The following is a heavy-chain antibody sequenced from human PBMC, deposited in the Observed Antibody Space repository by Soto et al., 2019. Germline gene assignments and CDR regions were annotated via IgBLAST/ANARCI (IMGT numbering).Heavy chain of an antibody. J-gene: IGHJ6*02. CDR3: ARGYCSGGSCYLPYYGMDV. CDR2: INPNSGGT. CDR1: GYTFTGYY. Sequence: GASVKVSCKASGYTFTGYYMHWVRQAPGQGLEWMGWINPNSGGTNYAQKFQGRVTMTRDTSISTAYMELSRLRSDDTAVYYCARGYCSGGSCYLPYYGMDVWGQGTTVTVSS. D-gene: IGHD2-15*01. V-gene: IGHV1-2*02.